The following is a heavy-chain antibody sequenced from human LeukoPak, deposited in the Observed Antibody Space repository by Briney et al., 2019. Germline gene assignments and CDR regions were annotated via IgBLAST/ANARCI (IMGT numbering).Heavy chain of an antibody. V-gene: IGHV1-18*01. CDR2: ISVHNGNT. CDR3: ARDVSEGFGERVIDAFDI. D-gene: IGHD3-10*01. CDR1: GYTFINYN. Sequence: ASVKVSCKASGYTFINYNIAWVRQAPGRGLEWMGWISVHNGNTHYAQKIQGRVAMTTDRSTTTAYMELRGLRSDDTAVYFCARDVSEGFGERVIDAFDIWGQGTVVTVSS. J-gene: IGHJ3*02.